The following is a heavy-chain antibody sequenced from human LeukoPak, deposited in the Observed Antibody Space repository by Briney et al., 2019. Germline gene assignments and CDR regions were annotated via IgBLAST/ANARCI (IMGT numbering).Heavy chain of an antibody. D-gene: IGHD2/OR15-2a*01. CDR3: ARRKDSNSGPPFDP. J-gene: IGHJ5*02. CDR2: IYYSEST. V-gene: IGHV4-59*08. Sequence: SETLSLTCTVSGGPITSYYWNCIRQPPGKALECSGYIYYSESTNYNPSLKSRVTISLDTSKHQFSLKLSSVTAADAAVYYCARRKDSNSGPPFDPWDKGTVVSVFS. CDR1: GGPITSYY.